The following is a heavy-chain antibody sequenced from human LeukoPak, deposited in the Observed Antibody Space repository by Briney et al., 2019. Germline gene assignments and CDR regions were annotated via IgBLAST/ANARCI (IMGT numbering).Heavy chain of an antibody. V-gene: IGHV3-53*01. CDR3: ARIDGSDDY. J-gene: IGHJ4*02. CDR2: IYSGGTT. D-gene: IGHD5-24*01. Sequence: GGSLRLSCAASGFTFSSYWMSWVRQAPGKGLEWVSVIYSGGTTYYSDSVRGRYTISRDNSKNTLYLQMNSLTADDTAVYYCARIDGSDDYWGQGTLVTVSS. CDR1: GFTFSSYW.